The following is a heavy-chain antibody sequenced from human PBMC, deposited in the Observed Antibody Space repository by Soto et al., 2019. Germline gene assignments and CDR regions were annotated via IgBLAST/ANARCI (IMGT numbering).Heavy chain of an antibody. J-gene: IGHJ5*02. CDR1: GGTFSSYA. CDR2: IIPIFGTA. V-gene: IGHV1-69*13. CDR3: ARVRGIGVLRYFDWLLGRNWFDP. Sequence: ASVKVSCKASGGTFSSYAISWVRQAPGQGLEWMGGIIPIFGTANYAQKFQGRVTITADESTSTAYMELSSLRSEDTAVYYCARVRGIGVLRYFDWLLGRNWFDPWGQGTLVTVSS. D-gene: IGHD3-9*01.